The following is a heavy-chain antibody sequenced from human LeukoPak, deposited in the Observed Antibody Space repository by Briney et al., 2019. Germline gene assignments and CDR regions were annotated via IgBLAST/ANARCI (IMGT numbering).Heavy chain of an antibody. CDR1: GGSISSYY. D-gene: IGHD3-10*01. Sequence: PSETLSLTCTVSGGSISSYYWGWIRQPAGKGLEWIGRIYTSGSTNYNPSLKSRVTMSVDTSKNQFSLKLSSVTAADTAVYYCARDGSGTYYYYMDVWGKGTTVTVSS. CDR2: IYTSGST. V-gene: IGHV4-4*07. CDR3: ARDGSGTYYYYMDV. J-gene: IGHJ6*03.